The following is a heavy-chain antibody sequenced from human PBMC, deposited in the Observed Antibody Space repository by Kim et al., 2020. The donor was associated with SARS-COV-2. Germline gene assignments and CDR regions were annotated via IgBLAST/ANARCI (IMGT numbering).Heavy chain of an antibody. D-gene: IGHD5-18*01. Sequence: KGRFTISRDNSKNTLYLQMKSLRAEDTAVYYCAKDRGYSYGYVDYYYGMDVWGQGTTVTVSS. CDR3: AKDRGYSYGYVDYYYGMDV. J-gene: IGHJ6*02. V-gene: IGHV3-23*01.